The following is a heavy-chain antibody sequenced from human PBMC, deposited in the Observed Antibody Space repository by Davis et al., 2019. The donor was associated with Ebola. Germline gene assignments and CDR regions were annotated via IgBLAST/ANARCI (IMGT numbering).Heavy chain of an antibody. J-gene: IGHJ4*02. D-gene: IGHD1-14*01. CDR1: GYTFTSYG. V-gene: IGHV1-18*01. CDR3: ARPILPEVTHCGVDY. Sequence: AASVKVSCKASGYTFTSYGISWVRQAPGQGLEWMGWISAYNGNTNYAQKLQGRVTMTTDTSITTAYMELSSLNSDDTAIYYCARPILPEVTHCGVDYWGQGTLLTVSS. CDR2: ISAYNGNT.